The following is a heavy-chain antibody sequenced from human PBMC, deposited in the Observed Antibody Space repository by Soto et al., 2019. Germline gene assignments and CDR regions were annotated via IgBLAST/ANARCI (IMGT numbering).Heavy chain of an antibody. Sequence: EVQLVESVGGLVQPGGSLRLSCAASGFTFSSYSMNWVRQAPGKGLEWVSYISSSSSTIYYADSVKGRFTISRDNAKNSLYLQMNSLRAEDTAVYYCARDFYGDYSGFGYWGQGTLVTVSS. CDR3: ARDFYGDYSGFGY. J-gene: IGHJ4*02. V-gene: IGHV3-48*01. D-gene: IGHD4-17*01. CDR1: GFTFSSYS. CDR2: ISSSSSTI.